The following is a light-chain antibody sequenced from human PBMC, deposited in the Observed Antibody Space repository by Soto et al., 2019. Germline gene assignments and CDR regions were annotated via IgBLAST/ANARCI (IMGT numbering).Light chain of an antibody. CDR2: EVS. V-gene: IGLV2-14*01. CDR1: RTDVGVYNF. CDR3: CSYVSSKTYV. Sequence: QSALTQPASVSGSPGQSITISCTGTRTDVGVYNFVSWYQQHPGKAPKLIIYEVSNRPSGVSNRFSGSKSDNTASLTISGLQAEDEADYYCCSYVSSKTYVFGTGTKVTVL. J-gene: IGLJ1*01.